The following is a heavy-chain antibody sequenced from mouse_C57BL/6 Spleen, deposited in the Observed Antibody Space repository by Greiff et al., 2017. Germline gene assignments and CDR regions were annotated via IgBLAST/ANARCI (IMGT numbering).Heavy chain of an antibody. J-gene: IGHJ4*01. D-gene: IGHD1-1*01. CDR3: VRDYYGSSYVGYYYAMDY. CDR1: GFTFNTYA. Sequence: EVQLVESGGGLVQPKGSLKLSCAASGFTFNTYAMHWVRQAPGKGLEWVARIRSKSSNYATYYADSVKDRFTISRDDSQSMLYLQMNNLKTEDTAMYYCVRDYYGSSYVGYYYAMDYWGQGTSVTVSS. V-gene: IGHV10-3*01. CDR2: IRSKSSNYAT.